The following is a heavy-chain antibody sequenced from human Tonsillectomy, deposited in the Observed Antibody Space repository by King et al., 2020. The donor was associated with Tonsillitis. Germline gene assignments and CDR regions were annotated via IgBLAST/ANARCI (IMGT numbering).Heavy chain of an antibody. J-gene: IGHJ4*02. CDR3: IRFSIVGGITVPFDY. V-gene: IGHV2-5*02. D-gene: IGHD1-26*01. Sequence: ITLKESGPTLVKPTQTLTLTCTFSGFSFTTSEVGVGWIRQPPGKALEWLALIYWDDDKRYSPSLKSRLTITKDSSKNQVVLAMTNMDPVDTATYHCIRFSIVGGITVPFDYWGQGTLVTVSS. CDR2: IYWDDDK. CDR1: GFSFTTSEVG.